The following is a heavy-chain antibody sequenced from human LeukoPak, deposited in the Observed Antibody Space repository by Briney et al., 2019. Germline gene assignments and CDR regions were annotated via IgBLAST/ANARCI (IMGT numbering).Heavy chain of an antibody. D-gene: IGHD6-13*01. Sequence: ASVKVSCKASGYTFTGYYMHWVRQAPGQGLKWMGWINPNSGGTNYAQKFQGRVTMTRDTSISTAYMELSRLRSDDTAVYYCARVPPRRAAHGTVFDYWGQGTLVTVSS. J-gene: IGHJ4*02. CDR3: ARVPPRRAAHGTVFDY. CDR2: INPNSGGT. V-gene: IGHV1-2*02. CDR1: GYTFTGYY.